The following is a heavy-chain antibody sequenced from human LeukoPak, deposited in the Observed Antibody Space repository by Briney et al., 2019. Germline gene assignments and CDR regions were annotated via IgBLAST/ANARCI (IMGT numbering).Heavy chain of an antibody. V-gene: IGHV3-23*01. CDR2: LSGSGGNT. D-gene: IGHD3-22*01. J-gene: IGHJ4*02. Sequence: GGSLRLSRAASGFTFSSYAMSWVRQAPGKGLEWVSTLSGSGGNTYNADSVKGRVTISRDNSKNTLYLQMNSLRAEDTAVYHCAKGSYYYDSADYFDYWGQGTLVTVSS. CDR1: GFTFSSYA. CDR3: AKGSYYYDSADYFDY.